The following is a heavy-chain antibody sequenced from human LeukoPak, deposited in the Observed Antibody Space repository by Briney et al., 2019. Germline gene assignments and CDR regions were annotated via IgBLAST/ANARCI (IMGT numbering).Heavy chain of an antibody. CDR1: GYTFTSYG. CDR2: ISAYNSNT. CDR3: ARDRGEWFGESQGLDY. D-gene: IGHD3-10*01. J-gene: IGHJ4*02. Sequence: GASVKVSCKASGYTFTSYGISWVRQAPGQGLEWMGWISAYNSNTNYAQKLQGRVTMTTDTSTSTAYMELRSLRSDDTAVYYCARDRGEWFGESQGLDYWGQGTLVTVSS. V-gene: IGHV1-18*01.